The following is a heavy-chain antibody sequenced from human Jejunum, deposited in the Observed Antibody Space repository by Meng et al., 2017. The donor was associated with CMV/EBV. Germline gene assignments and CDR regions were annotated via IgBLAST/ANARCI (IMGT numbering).Heavy chain of an antibody. CDR1: GFNLRSHW. D-gene: IGHD1-26*01. Sequence: LRLACPSSGFNLRSHWKTWVSQAPGKGLEWVASIKPDGSDKYYVDSVKGRFTISRDNANNSLYLQMNSLRGEDTAVYYCGRSGGLWGQGTLVTVSS. CDR3: GRSGGL. CDR2: IKPDGSDK. J-gene: IGHJ4*02. V-gene: IGHV3-7*01.